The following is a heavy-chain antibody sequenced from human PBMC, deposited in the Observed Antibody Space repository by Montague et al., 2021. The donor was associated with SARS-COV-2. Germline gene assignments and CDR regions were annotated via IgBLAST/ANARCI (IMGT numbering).Heavy chain of an antibody. J-gene: IGHJ6*02. Sequence: PALVKPTQTLTLTCTFSGFSLSTSGMCVSWIRQPPGKALEWLARIDWDDDKYYSTSLKTRLTISKGTSKNQVVLTMTNMDPVDTATYYCARRTYDILTGYGYGMDVWGQGTTVTVSS. CDR1: GFSLSTSGMC. CDR3: ARRTYDILTGYGYGMDV. CDR2: IDWDDDK. D-gene: IGHD3-9*01. V-gene: IGHV2-70*11.